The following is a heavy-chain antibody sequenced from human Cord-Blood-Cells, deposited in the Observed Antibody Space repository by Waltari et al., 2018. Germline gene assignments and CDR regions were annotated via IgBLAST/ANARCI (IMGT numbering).Heavy chain of an antibody. CDR2: IHWDDDN. J-gene: IGHJ3*02. CDR1: GSSLSTCGMR. CDR3: ARTHLELRAFDI. V-gene: IGHV2-70*04. D-gene: IGHD1-7*01. Sequence: QVTLKESGPALVKPTQTLTLTYTFSGSSLSTCGMRVSWIRQPPGKSLAWLARIHWDDDNLYSTALKTRLTIAKDTSKHQVVLTMNNMDPVDTATYYCARTHLELRAFDIWGQGTMVTVSS.